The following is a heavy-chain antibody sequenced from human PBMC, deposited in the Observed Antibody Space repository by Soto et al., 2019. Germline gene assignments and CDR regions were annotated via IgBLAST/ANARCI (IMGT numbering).Heavy chain of an antibody. CDR2: IYYSGST. D-gene: IGHD3-10*01. V-gene: IGHV4-30-4*01. CDR1: GGSISSGDYY. J-gene: IGHJ4*02. CDR3: ARVQRLWFGEPRYYFDY. Sequence: SETLSLTCTVSGGSISSGDYYWSWIRQPPGKGLEWIGYIYYSGSTYYKPSLKSRVTISVDTSKNQFSLKLSSVTAADTAVFYCARVQRLWFGEPRYYFDYWGQGTLVTVSS.